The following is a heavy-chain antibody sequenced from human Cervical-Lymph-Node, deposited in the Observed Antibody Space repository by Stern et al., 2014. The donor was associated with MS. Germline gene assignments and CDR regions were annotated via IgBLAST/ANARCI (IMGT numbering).Heavy chain of an antibody. CDR3: AKELVQQVAPFDS. J-gene: IGHJ4*02. CDR1: GFVFRSYG. Sequence: VQLLESGGGVVQPGKSLRLSCAASGFVFRSYGMQWVRQAPGKGLEWVAFISYDGNDKFYADSVKGRFTISRDNSKNTLSLQMNSLRPEDTAVYYCAKELVQQVAPFDSWGQGTLVIVSS. CDR2: ISYDGNDK. V-gene: IGHV3-30*18. D-gene: IGHD6-13*01.